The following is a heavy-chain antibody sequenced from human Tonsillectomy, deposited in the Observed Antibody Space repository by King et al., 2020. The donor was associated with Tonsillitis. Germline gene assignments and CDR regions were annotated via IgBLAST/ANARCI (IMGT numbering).Heavy chain of an antibody. J-gene: IGHJ2*01. CDR1: GFTFSDYY. Sequence: VQLVESGGGLVKPGGSLRLSCAASGFTFSDYYMSWIRQAPGKGLEWVSYISSSSSYTNYAESVKGRFTISRDNAKNSLYLQMNSLRAVDTAVYYCARGLPNWGTSYWYFDLWGRGTLVTVSS. CDR3: ARGLPNWGTSYWYFDL. CDR2: ISSSSSYT. V-gene: IGHV3-11*06. D-gene: IGHD7-27*01.